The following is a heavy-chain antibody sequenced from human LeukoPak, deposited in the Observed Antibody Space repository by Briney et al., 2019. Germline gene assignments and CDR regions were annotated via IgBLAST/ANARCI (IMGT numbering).Heavy chain of an antibody. D-gene: IGHD6-19*01. Sequence: GGSLRLSCAASGFTFSSYWMSWVRQAPGKGLEWVANIKQDGSEKYYVDSVKGRFTISRDNAKNSLYLQMNSLRAEDTAVYYCARDLKVEQWLAYDYWGQGTLVTVSS. CDR2: IKQDGSEK. CDR3: ARDLKVEQWLAYDY. V-gene: IGHV3-7*01. J-gene: IGHJ4*02. CDR1: GFTFSSYW.